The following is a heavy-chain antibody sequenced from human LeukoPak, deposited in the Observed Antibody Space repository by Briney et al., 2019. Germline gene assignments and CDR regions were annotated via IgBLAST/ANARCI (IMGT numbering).Heavy chain of an antibody. CDR1: GLTFSSHA. Sequence: GGSLRLSCTPSGLTFSSHAMSWVRQAPGKGLEWVSGISGNGAGTYYGDSVKGRFTISRDNSKNTLYLQMNSLRAEDTAVYYCAKVRDGYNHGDDAFDIWGQGTMVTVSS. J-gene: IGHJ3*02. CDR2: ISGNGAGT. D-gene: IGHD5-24*01. CDR3: AKVRDGYNHGDDAFDI. V-gene: IGHV3-23*02.